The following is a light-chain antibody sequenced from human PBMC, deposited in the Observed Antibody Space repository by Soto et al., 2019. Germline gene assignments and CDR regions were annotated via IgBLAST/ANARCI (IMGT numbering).Light chain of an antibody. V-gene: IGKV3-20*01. Sequence: EIVLTQSPGTLSLAPGERVTLSCRASQSIDSSYLGWYQQKPGQAPRLLVFAASNRATGIPDRLSGSGSGTDLTITITRLEPEDFAVYYCQQYGSSPLAFGGGTRVEIK. CDR3: QQYGSSPLA. CDR1: QSIDSSY. CDR2: AAS. J-gene: IGKJ4*01.